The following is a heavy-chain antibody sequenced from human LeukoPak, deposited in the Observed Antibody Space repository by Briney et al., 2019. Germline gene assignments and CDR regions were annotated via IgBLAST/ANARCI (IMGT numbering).Heavy chain of an antibody. V-gene: IGHV3-7*01. CDR2: IKYDGREK. J-gene: IGHJ6*03. CDR1: GFDLSTYW. CDR3: TRDTRRAICSGMDCYYYMDV. D-gene: IGHD2-15*01. Sequence: PGGSLRLSCAASGFDLSTYWMSWVRQAPGKGLEWVANIKYDGREKYFVGSVKGRFTISRDNAENSLYLQMNSLSAEDTAVYFCTRDTRRAICSGMDCYYYMDVWGKETTVTVS.